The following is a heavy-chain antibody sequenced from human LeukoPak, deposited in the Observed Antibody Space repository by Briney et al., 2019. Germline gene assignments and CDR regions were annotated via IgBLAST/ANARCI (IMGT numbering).Heavy chain of an antibody. D-gene: IGHD2-15*01. J-gene: IGHJ5*02. CDR1: GYTFTSYD. CDR3: ARGYCSGGSCYRETGWFDP. Sequence: ASVKVSCKASGYTFTSYDINWVRQATGQGLEWMGWMNPNSGNTGYAQKFQGRVTMTRNTSISTAYMELSSLRSEDTAVYYCARGYCSGGSCYRETGWFDPWGQGTLVTVSS. V-gene: IGHV1-8*01. CDR2: MNPNSGNT.